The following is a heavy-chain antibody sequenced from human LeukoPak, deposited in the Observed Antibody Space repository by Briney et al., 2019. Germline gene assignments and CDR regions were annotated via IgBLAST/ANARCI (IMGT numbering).Heavy chain of an antibody. CDR1: GFTFSDYY. CDR2: ISSSGSTI. Sequence: GGSLRLSCAASGFTFSDYYMSWIRQAPGKGLEWVSYISSSGSTIYYADSVKGRFTISRDNAKNSLYLHMNSLRAEDTAVYYCARVFRSGVIPHGMDVWGQGTTVTVSS. D-gene: IGHD3-10*01. J-gene: IGHJ6*02. V-gene: IGHV3-11*01. CDR3: ARVFRSGVIPHGMDV.